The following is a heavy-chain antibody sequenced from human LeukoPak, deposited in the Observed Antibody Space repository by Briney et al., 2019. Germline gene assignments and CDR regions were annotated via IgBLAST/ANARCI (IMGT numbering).Heavy chain of an antibody. D-gene: IGHD5-18*01. CDR2: ISSSSSYI. J-gene: IGHJ6*03. V-gene: IGHV3-21*01. CDR1: GFTFSDHY. CDR3: ARGPLIQLWGFHMDV. Sequence: GGSLRLSCAASGFTFSDHYMDWVRQAPGKGLEWVSSISSSSSYIYYADSVKGRFTISRDNAKNSLYLQMNSLRAEDTAVYYCARGPLIQLWGFHMDVWGKGTTVTVSS.